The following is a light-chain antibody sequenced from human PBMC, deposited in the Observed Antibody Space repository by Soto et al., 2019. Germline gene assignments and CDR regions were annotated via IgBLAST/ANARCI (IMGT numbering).Light chain of an antibody. CDR3: FLVYSGGVV. Sequence: QAVVTQEPSLTVSPGGTVTLTCGSSTGAVTSGHYPYWFQQKPGQAPRTLIYDTSNKHSWTTARFSCSLLGGKAALTLSGAQPEDEDEYYCFLVYSGGVVFGGGTKLTVL. V-gene: IGLV7-46*01. CDR2: DTS. CDR1: TGAVTSGHY. J-gene: IGLJ2*01.